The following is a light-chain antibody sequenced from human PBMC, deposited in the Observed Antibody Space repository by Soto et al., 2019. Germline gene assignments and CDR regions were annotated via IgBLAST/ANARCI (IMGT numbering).Light chain of an antibody. CDR1: SSDVGGYNY. J-gene: IGLJ2*01. CDR3: SSYTTISTLI. V-gene: IGLV2-14*01. Sequence: QSALTQPASVSGSPGQSITISCTGTSSDVGGYNYVSWYQQHPGKAPKLMIFEVSNRPSGVSDRFSGSKSGNTASLTISGLQAEDEADYHRSSYTTISTLIFGGGTKLTVL. CDR2: EVS.